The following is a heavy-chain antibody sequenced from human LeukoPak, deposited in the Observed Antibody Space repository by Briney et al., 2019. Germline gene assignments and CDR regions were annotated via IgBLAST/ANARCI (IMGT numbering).Heavy chain of an antibody. CDR1: GFTFSSYA. J-gene: IGHJ4*02. D-gene: IGHD2-21*02. V-gene: IGHV3-30-3*01. Sequence: GGSLRLSCAASGFTFSSYAMHWVRQAPGKGLEWVAVISYDGSNKYYADSVKGRFTISRDNSKNTLYLQMNSLRAEDTAVYYCALENLGDCCPVDYWGQGTLVTVSS. CDR2: ISYDGSNK. CDR3: ALENLGDCCPVDY.